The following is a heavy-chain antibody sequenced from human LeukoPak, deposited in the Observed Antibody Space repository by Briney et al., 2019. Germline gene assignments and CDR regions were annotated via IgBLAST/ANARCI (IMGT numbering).Heavy chain of an antibody. CDR1: GFTFSTYA. D-gene: IGHD4-17*01. V-gene: IGHV3-23*01. CDR2: ISPGGDRT. CDR3: AKESSRDYDFDY. Sequence: GGSLRLSCAASGFTFSTYALSWVRQAPGKGLEWDSAISPGGDRTYYADSVEGRFAISRDNSKNTLYLQMNSLRAEDTAVYYCAKESSRDYDFDYWGQGTLVTVSS. J-gene: IGHJ4*02.